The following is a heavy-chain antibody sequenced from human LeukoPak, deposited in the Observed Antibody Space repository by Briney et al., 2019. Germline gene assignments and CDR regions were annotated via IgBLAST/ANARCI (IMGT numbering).Heavy chain of an antibody. D-gene: IGHD6-13*01. V-gene: IGHV3-23*01. Sequence: GGSLRLPCAASGFTFSNYAMNWVRQAPGKGLQWVSVFSGSGGSTYYADSVKGRFTISRDNSKNTLYLEMNSLRAEDTAIYYCAKRSSAAAGHFDSWGQGALVSVSS. J-gene: IGHJ4*02. CDR2: FSGSGGST. CDR1: GFTFSNYA. CDR3: AKRSSAAAGHFDS.